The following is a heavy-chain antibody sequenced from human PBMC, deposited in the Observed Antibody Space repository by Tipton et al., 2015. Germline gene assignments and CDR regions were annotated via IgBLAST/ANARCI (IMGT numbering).Heavy chain of an antibody. D-gene: IGHD2-15*01. V-gene: IGHV4-59*01. CDR1: GGSISSYY. CDR3: ARDIGGSAVAATLYDYYYGMDV. Sequence: LRLSCTVSGGSISSYYWSWVRQPPGKGLEWIGFIYYSGSTKYSPSLQSRVTLSIDTSKNQFSLKLSSVTAADTAVYYCARDIGGSAVAATLYDYYYGMDVWGQGTTVTVSS. CDR2: IYYSGST. J-gene: IGHJ6*02.